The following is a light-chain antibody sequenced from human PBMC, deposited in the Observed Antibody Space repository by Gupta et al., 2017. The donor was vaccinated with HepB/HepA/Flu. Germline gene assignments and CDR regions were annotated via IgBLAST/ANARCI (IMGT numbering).Light chain of an antibody. Sequence: SESLVHRDGSTYLNWLHQRPGQPPRLLIYRVSNRFSGVPDRFSGSGAGTDFTLIISRVEAEDVGIYYCMQATRFPRTFGQGTKVEIE. CDR2: RVS. V-gene: IGKV2-24*01. CDR1: ESLVHRDGSTY. J-gene: IGKJ1*01. CDR3: MQATRFPRT.